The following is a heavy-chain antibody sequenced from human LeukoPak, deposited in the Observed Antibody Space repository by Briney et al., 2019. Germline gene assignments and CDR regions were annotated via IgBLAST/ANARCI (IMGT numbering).Heavy chain of an antibody. V-gene: IGHV6-1*01. Sequence: SQTLSLTCAISGDSVSSNSAAWNWIRQSPSRGLEWLGRTYHRSKWYNDYAVSVKSRITINPDTSKNQFSLQLNSVTPEDTAVYYCAREAYYYDSSGYLGHDAFDIWGQGTMVTVSS. CDR3: AREAYYYDSSGYLGHDAFDI. CDR1: GDSVSSNSAA. CDR2: TYHRSKWYN. J-gene: IGHJ3*02. D-gene: IGHD3-22*01.